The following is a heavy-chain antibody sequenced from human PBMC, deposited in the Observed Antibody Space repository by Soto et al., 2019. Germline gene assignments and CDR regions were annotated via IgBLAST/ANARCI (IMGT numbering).Heavy chain of an antibody. CDR1: GGSISSGAYY. CDR2: MYYSGST. D-gene: IGHD3-22*01. Sequence: SETLSLTCSVSVSGGSISSGAYYWNWIRQYPGKGLEWIGYMYYSGSTYYNPSLKSRISISVDTSKNQSSLKLSSVTAADTAVYYCAGSYSGYLDNWGQGTQVTVSS. J-gene: IGHJ4*02. V-gene: IGHV4-31*03. CDR3: AGSYSGYLDN.